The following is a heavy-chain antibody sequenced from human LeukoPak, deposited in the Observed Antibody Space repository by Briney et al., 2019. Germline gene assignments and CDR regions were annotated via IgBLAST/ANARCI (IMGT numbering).Heavy chain of an antibody. V-gene: IGHV5-51*01. Sequence: GESLKISCKGSGYNFVSHWIAWVRQMPGKGLEWMGIIYPGDSNTRYSPSFQGQVTISADKSISTAYLQWSSLKASDTAMYYCARISCSGGSCYPNDAFDIWGQGAMVTVSS. CDR1: GYNFVSHW. D-gene: IGHD2-15*01. CDR2: IYPGDSNT. J-gene: IGHJ3*02. CDR3: ARISCSGGSCYPNDAFDI.